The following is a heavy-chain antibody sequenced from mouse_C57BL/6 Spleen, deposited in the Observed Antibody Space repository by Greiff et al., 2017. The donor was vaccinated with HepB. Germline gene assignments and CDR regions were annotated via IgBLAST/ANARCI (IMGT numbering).Heavy chain of an antibody. Sequence: VQLQQSGPELVKPGASVKISCKASGYSFTDYNMNWVKQSNGKSLEWIGVINPNYGTTSYNQKFKGKATLTVDQSSSTAYMQLNSLTSEDSAVYYCARESYYGSSGAWFADWGQGTLVTVSA. D-gene: IGHD1-1*01. J-gene: IGHJ3*01. CDR2: INPNYGTT. CDR1: GYSFTDYN. CDR3: ARESYYGSSGAWFAD. V-gene: IGHV1-39*01.